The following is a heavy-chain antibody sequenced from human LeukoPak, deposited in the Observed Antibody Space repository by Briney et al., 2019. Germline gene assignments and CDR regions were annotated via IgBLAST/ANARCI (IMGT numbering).Heavy chain of an antibody. V-gene: IGHV3-30*02. CDR2: IRYDGSNK. CDR3: GVSEQQPSRFDI. D-gene: IGHD6-13*01. Sequence: PGGSLRLSCAASGFTFSSYGMHWVRQAPGKGLEWVAFIRYDGSNKYYADSVKGRFTISRDNSKNTLYLQMNSLRAEDTAVYYCGVSEQQPSRFDIWGQGTMVTVSS. CDR1: GFTFSSYG. J-gene: IGHJ3*02.